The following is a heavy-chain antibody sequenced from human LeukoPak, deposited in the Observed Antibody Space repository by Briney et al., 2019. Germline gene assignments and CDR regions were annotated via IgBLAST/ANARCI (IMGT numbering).Heavy chain of an antibody. CDR3: ARQDSGTYLNPLDI. V-gene: IGHV4-59*08. Sequence: KPSETLSLTCIVSGGSISSYYWSWIRQPPGKGLEWIGYIYYTGSTNYNPSLKSRVTISVDTSKNQLSLKLHSVTAADTAVYYCARQDSGTYLNPLDIWGQGTVVTVSS. J-gene: IGHJ3*02. CDR1: GGSISSYY. D-gene: IGHD1-26*01. CDR2: IYYTGST.